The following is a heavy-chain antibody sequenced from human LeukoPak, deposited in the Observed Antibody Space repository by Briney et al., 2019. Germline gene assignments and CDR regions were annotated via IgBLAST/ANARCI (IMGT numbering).Heavy chain of an antibody. V-gene: IGHV3-74*01. D-gene: IGHD6-13*01. CDR2: IRDGKNT. CDR3: AKDWTIAAAATLGYFQH. Sequence: PGGSLRLSCATSGFAFSSFWMYWVRQVPGKGLVWVSRIRDGKNTTYADSVKGRFTISRGNAKNTLYLQMNSLRAEDTAVYYCAKDWTIAAAATLGYFQHWGQGTLVTVSS. J-gene: IGHJ1*01. CDR1: GFAFSSFW.